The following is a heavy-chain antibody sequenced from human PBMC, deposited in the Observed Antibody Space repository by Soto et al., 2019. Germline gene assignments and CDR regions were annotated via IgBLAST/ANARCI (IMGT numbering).Heavy chain of an antibody. J-gene: IGHJ4*02. CDR3: AKDRSKRSSGGFDF. CDR2: IDVSDEST. V-gene: IGHV3-23*01. Sequence: PGGSLRLSCVTSGFTLSNYAMGWVRQAPGRGLEWVSAIDVSDESTNYADSVKGRFTVSRDNSKNTLSLQMNSLRAEDTAVYYCAKDRSKRSSGGFDFWGQGTQVTVSS. CDR1: GFTLSNYA. D-gene: IGHD6-25*01.